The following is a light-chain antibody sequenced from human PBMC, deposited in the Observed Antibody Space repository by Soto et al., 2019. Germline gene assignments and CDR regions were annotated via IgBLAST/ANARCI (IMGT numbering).Light chain of an antibody. CDR2: DVS. CDR3: SAYTSSRTL. CDR1: SSDVGSYNY. J-gene: IGLJ1*01. V-gene: IGLV2-14*03. Sequence: QSVLTQPPSVSGSPGQSITISCTGTSSDVGSYNYVSWYQQHPGKAPKLLIYDVSDRPSGIPSRFSGSKSGNTASLTISGLQTEDEADYCCSAYTSSRTLFGTGTKLTVL.